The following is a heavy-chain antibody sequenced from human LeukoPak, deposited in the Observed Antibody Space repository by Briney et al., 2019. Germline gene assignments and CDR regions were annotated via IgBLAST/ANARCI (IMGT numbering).Heavy chain of an antibody. J-gene: IGHJ4*02. Sequence: GGSLRLSCAAFGFTFSSYWMHWVRQAPGKGLEWVAVIWYDGSNKYYADSVKGRFTISRDNSKNTLYLQMNSLRAEDTAVYYCAKDPILVSSSRLLDYWGQGTLVTVSS. CDR1: GFTFSSYW. V-gene: IGHV3-33*06. CDR3: AKDPILVSSSRLLDY. CDR2: IWYDGSNK. D-gene: IGHD6-13*01.